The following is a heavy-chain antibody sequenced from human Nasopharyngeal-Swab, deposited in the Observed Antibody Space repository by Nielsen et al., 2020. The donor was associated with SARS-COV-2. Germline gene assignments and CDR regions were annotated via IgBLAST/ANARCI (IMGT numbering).Heavy chain of an antibody. Sequence: GGSLRLSCAASGFTFTSYAMSWVRQAPGKGLEWVSSIRGNGVSTYYADSVKGRFTISSDKSKSTLELQMSSLRAGDTAVYYCAKMRDWGDFAFDIWGQGTMVIVS. CDR2: IRGNGVST. V-gene: IGHV3-23*01. J-gene: IGHJ3*02. D-gene: IGHD7-27*01. CDR1: GFTFTSYA. CDR3: AKMRDWGDFAFDI.